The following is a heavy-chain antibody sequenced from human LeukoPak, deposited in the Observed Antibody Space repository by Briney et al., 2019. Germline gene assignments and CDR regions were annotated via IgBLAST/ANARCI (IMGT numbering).Heavy chain of an antibody. V-gene: IGHV4-38-2*02. Sequence: PGGSLRLSCAASEFTFSSYGMSWVRQPPGKGLEWIGSIYHSGSTYYNPSLKSRVTISVDTSKNQFSLKLSSVTAADTAVYYCARDWELWDYWGQGTLVTVSS. D-gene: IGHD1-26*01. CDR1: EFTFSSYG. CDR3: ARDWELWDY. J-gene: IGHJ4*02. CDR2: IYHSGST.